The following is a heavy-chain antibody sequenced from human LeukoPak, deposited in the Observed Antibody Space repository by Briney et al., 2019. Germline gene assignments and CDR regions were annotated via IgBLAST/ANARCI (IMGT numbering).Heavy chain of an antibody. J-gene: IGHJ3*02. D-gene: IGHD4-17*01. CDR2: IIPILGMA. Sequence: SVKVSCKASGGTFSSYAISWVRQSPGPELECLGRIIPILGMANYAQKLQGRVTITADKSTRTAYMELSSLRSEDTAVYYCARVDYTVTRSDAFDIWGQGTMVTVSS. CDR3: ARVDYTVTRSDAFDI. V-gene: IGHV1-69*04. CDR1: GGTFSSYA.